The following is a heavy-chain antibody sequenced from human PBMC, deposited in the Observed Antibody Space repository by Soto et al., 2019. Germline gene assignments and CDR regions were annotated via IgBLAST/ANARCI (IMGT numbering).Heavy chain of an antibody. CDR1: GFTFSSHA. J-gene: IGHJ4*02. D-gene: IGHD3-16*01. Sequence: PGESLKISCAASGFTFSSHAMGWLRQAPGTEPEWVAFVDGSGGDTSYADSVKGRFTISRDNSENSLYLYMNSLRAEDTGRYFCAKEIFAAAYTATSAFDLWGQGTRVTVPS. CDR3: AKEIFAAAYTATSAFDL. CDR2: VDGSGGDT. V-gene: IGHV3-23*01.